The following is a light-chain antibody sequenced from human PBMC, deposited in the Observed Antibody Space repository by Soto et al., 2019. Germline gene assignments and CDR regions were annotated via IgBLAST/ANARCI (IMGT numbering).Light chain of an antibody. V-gene: IGKV3-20*01. Sequence: EIVLTQSPGTLPLSPGERATLSCRASQSGSSNYLAWYQQKPGQTPRLLIDGASGRATGIPDRFRGSGSGTDFTLTISRLEPEDLAVFYCQQYGSSPWTFGKGTKVEIK. CDR2: GAS. CDR1: QSGSSNY. J-gene: IGKJ1*01. CDR3: QQYGSSPWT.